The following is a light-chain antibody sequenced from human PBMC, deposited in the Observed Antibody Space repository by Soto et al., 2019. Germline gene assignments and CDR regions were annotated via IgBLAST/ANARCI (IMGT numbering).Light chain of an antibody. J-gene: IGLJ2*01. CDR1: SNDVGGYNY. V-gene: IGLV2-11*01. CDR3: CSYAGSYTVV. CDR2: DVS. Sequence: QSALTQPRSVSGSPGQSVTISCTGTSNDVGGYNYVSWYQQHPDKAPKLMIYDVSKRPSGVPDRFSGSKSGNTASLTISGLQAEDEADYYCCSYAGSYTVVFGGGTKLTVL.